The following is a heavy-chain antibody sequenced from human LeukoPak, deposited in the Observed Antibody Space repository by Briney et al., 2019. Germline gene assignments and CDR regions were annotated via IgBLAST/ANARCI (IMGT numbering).Heavy chain of an antibody. D-gene: IGHD5-12*01. V-gene: IGHV3-48*02. Sequence: GGSLRLSCAASGFTFSSYSMNWVRQAPGKGLEWVSYISSSSSTIYYADSVKGRFTVSRDNAKNSLYLQMNSLRDEDTAVYYCAEVRSSDFDIWGQGTMVTVSS. J-gene: IGHJ3*02. CDR2: ISSSSSTI. CDR3: AEVRSSDFDI. CDR1: GFTFSSYS.